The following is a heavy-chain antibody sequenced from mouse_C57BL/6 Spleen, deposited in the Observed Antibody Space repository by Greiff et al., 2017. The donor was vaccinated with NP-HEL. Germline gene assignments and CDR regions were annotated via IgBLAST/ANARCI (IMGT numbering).Heavy chain of an antibody. CDR3: ARDTTGTFDY. Sequence: EVKLVESGGGLVKPGGSLKLSCAASGFTFSSYAMSWVRQTPETRLEWVATISDGGSYTYYPDNVKGRFTIYRDNAKNNLYLQMSHLKSEDTAMYYCARDTTGTFDYWGQGTTLTVSS. J-gene: IGHJ2*01. CDR1: GFTFSSYA. D-gene: IGHD4-1*01. CDR2: ISDGGSYT. V-gene: IGHV5-4*01.